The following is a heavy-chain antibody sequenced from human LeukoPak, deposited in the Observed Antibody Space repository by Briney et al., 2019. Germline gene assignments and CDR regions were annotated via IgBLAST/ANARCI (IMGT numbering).Heavy chain of an antibody. D-gene: IGHD6-19*01. CDR1: GFTFSSYG. CDR2: IRYDGSNK. Sequence: PGGSLRLPCAASGFTFSSYGMHWVRQPPGKGLEWVTFIRYDGSNKYYADSVKGRLTFSRDNSKNTLYLQMNSPRAEDTAVYYCVKAGGSGWDPFDYWGQGTLVTVSS. CDR3: VKAGGSGWDPFDY. V-gene: IGHV3-30*02. J-gene: IGHJ4*02.